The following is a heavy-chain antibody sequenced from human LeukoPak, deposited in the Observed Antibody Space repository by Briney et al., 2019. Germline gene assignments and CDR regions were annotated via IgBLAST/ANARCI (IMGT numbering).Heavy chain of an antibody. D-gene: IGHD5-12*01. CDR2: ISTTTYT. Sequence: GGSLRLSCAASGFSFSDSYMSWIRQAPGKGLEWVSYISTTTYTIYADSVKGRFTISRDNAKNSVYLQMNSLTAADTAVYYCARRFRYNGAWTYGMDVWGQGNAVTVSS. J-gene: IGHJ6*02. CDR3: ARRFRYNGAWTYGMDV. CDR1: GFSFSDSY. V-gene: IGHV3-11*03.